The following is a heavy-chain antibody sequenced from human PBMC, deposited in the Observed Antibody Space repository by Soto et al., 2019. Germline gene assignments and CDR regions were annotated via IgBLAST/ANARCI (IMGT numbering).Heavy chain of an antibody. Sequence: GGSLRLSCAASGFTFSSYSMNWVRQAPGKGLEWVSYISSSSSTIYYADSVKGRFTISRDNAKNSLYLQMNSLRDEDTAVYYCARDTFEDITGTFYWYFDLWGRGTLVTVSS. D-gene: IGHD1-20*01. CDR1: GFTFSSYS. CDR3: ARDTFEDITGTFYWYFDL. V-gene: IGHV3-48*02. J-gene: IGHJ2*01. CDR2: ISSSSSTI.